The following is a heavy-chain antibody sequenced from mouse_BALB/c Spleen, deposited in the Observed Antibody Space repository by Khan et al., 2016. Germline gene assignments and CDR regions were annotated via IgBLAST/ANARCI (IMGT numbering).Heavy chain of an antibody. J-gene: IGHJ4*01. D-gene: IGHD4-1*01. CDR3: AKLTGTRDAMDY. Sequence: QVQLQQSGAELVRPGSSVKISCKASGYAFSSYWMNWVKQRPGQGLEWIGQIYPGDGDTNYNGKLKGKATLTAEKSSSTDYMKLSSTKSEDSAVYFCAKLTGTRDAMDYWGQGTSVTVSS. CDR1: GYAFSSYW. CDR2: IYPGDGDT. V-gene: IGHV1-80*01.